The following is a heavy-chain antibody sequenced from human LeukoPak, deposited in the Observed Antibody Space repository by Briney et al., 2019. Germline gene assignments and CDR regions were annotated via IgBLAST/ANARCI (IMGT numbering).Heavy chain of an antibody. V-gene: IGHV5-51*01. CDR1: GYSFTSYR. Sequence: GESLKISCKGSGYSFTSYRIGWVRQMPGKGLEWMGIIYPGDSDTRYSPSFQGQVTISADKSISTAYLQWSSLQASDTAMYYCATHTYYYDSSGYLFYPLDYWGQGTLVTVSS. CDR2: IYPGDSDT. J-gene: IGHJ4*02. CDR3: ATHTYYYDSSGYLFYPLDY. D-gene: IGHD3-22*01.